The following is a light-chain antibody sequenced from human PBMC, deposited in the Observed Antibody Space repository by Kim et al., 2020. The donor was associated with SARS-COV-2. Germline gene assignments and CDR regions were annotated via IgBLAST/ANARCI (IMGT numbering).Light chain of an antibody. J-gene: IGKJ1*01. CDR2: EAS. Sequence: SASGGDRVTITCRASQNSNRGLAWYQQRPGKAPRLLIYEASTLESGVPTRFSGSGSGTEFTLTIYSLQPDDFATYYCQQYDGLSTFGQGTKVDIK. CDR3: QQYDGLST. CDR1: QNSNRG. V-gene: IGKV1-5*03.